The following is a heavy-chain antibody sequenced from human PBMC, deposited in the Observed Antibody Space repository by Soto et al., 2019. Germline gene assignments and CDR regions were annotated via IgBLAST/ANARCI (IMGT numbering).Heavy chain of an antibody. CDR1: GFTFSSYN. V-gene: IGHV3-64D*06. Sequence: HPGGSLRLSCSASGFTFSSYNMHWVRQAPGKGLEYVSVITSHVGDTNYADSVKGRFTISRDNSKNTLYLQMSSLRAGDTAVYYCVTGDLLEAFNIWGQGTMVTVSS. CDR2: ITSHVGDT. CDR3: VTGDLLEAFNI. D-gene: IGHD4-17*01. J-gene: IGHJ3*02.